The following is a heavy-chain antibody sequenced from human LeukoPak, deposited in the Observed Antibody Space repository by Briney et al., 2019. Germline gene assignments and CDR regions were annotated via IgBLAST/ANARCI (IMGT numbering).Heavy chain of an antibody. Sequence: PSETLSLTCTVSGGSISSSSYYWGRIRQPPGKGLEWIGSIYYSGSTYYNPSLKSRVTISVDTSKNQFSLKLSSVTAADTAVCYCARRQDYYDSSVGHYFYYWGQGTLVTVSS. CDR1: GGSISSSSYY. CDR2: IYYSGST. CDR3: ARRQDYYDSSVGHYFYY. D-gene: IGHD3-22*01. V-gene: IGHV4-39*01. J-gene: IGHJ4*02.